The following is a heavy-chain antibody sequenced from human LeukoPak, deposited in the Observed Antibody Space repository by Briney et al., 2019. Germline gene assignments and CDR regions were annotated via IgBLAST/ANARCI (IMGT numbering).Heavy chain of an antibody. CDR2: VTGNGDNT. V-gene: IGHV3-23*01. J-gene: IGHJ4*02. D-gene: IGHD3-22*01. CDR3: ARESYSSGTFDY. Sequence: GGSLRLSCAASGFTFSSYAMSWVRQAPGKGLEWVSSVTGNGDNTFHADSVKGRFTISRDNSKNMLYLQINSLRAEDTAVYYCARESYSSGTFDYWGQGTLVTVSS. CDR1: GFTFSSYA.